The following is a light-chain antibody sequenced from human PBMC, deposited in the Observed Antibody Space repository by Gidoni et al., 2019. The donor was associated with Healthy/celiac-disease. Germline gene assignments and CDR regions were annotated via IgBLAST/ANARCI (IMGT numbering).Light chain of an antibody. CDR3: QQDNSFPIT. J-gene: IGKJ5*01. CDR2: GAS. CDR1: QNIITW. V-gene: IGKV1-12*01. Sequence: DLQMTQSPSSVSASVGDKVTITCRASQNIITWLAWYQQKPGKAPKFLIYGASTLHGGVPSRFSGSGSGTEFTLTISSLQPEDFATYYCQQDNSFPITFGQGTRLEI.